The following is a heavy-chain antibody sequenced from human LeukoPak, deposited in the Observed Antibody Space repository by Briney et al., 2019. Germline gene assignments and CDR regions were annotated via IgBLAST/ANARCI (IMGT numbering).Heavy chain of an antibody. V-gene: IGHV4-39*07. J-gene: IGHJ5*02. CDR3: ARGSWFGEPYPTQYNWFDP. CDR1: GGSISSSSYY. D-gene: IGHD3-10*01. Sequence: SETLSLTCTVSGGSISSSSYYWSWIRQPPGKGLEWIGEINHSGSTNYNPSLKSRVTISVDTSKNQFSLKLSSVTAADTAVYYCARGSWFGEPYPTQYNWFDPWGQGTLVTVSS. CDR2: INHSGST.